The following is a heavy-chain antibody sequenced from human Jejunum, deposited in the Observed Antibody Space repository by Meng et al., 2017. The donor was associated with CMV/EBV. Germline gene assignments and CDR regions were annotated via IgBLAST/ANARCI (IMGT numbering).Heavy chain of an antibody. V-gene: IGHV3-23*01. CDR1: GFTVSSSA. D-gene: IGHD1-14*01. CDR2: IGGSGGNT. CDR3: AKDRTVGY. J-gene: IGHJ4*02. Sequence: SCAASGFTVSSSAMSWVRQAPGKGLEWVSTIGGSGGNTYYADSVKGRFTISRDNSKNTQYLQMNSLRAEDTAVYYCAKDRTVGYWGQGTRVTVSS.